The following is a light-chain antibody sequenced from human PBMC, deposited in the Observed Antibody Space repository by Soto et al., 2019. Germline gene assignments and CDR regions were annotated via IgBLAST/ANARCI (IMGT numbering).Light chain of an antibody. CDR3: SSYTSSNTQV. V-gene: IGLV2-14*01. CDR2: EVS. CDR1: SSDVGGYNY. J-gene: IGLJ2*01. Sequence: QSALTQPASVSXSPGXXXTISCTGTSSDVGGYNYVSWYQQHPGRAPKLMIYEVSNRPSGVSNRFSGSKSGNTASLTISGLQAEDEADYYCSSYTSSNTQVFGGGTKVTVL.